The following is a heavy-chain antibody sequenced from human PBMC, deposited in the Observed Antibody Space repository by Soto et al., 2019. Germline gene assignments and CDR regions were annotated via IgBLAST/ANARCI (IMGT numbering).Heavy chain of an antibody. CDR3: AGGRDEYKLGNV. J-gene: IGHJ6*02. D-gene: IGHD1-1*01. CDR2: IHPSGST. V-gene: IGHV4-34*01. Sequence: QVQLQQWGAGLLKPSETLSLTCAVSGGSLSDYYWPWIRQSPGKGLEWIGEIHPSGSTYYNPSLRSRVTISVDTSKNQFSLKLTSLTAADTAIYSCAGGRDEYKLGNVWGHGTTVTVSS. CDR1: GGSLSDYY.